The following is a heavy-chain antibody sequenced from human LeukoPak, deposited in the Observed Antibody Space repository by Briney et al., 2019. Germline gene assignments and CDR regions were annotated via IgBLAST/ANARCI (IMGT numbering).Heavy chain of an antibody. CDR2: IMHDGSEK. D-gene: IGHD6-13*01. CDR1: GFSCSIYW. Sequence: GGSLRLSCAASGFSCSIYWMSWVRQPPGKGLEWVANIMHDGSEKTYVDSAKGRFTISRDNTKNPLYLQMNSLRVEDTDVYYCARVGTAEGTLEDYWGQGTLVTVSS. CDR3: ARVGTAEGTLEDY. V-gene: IGHV3-7*01. J-gene: IGHJ4*02.